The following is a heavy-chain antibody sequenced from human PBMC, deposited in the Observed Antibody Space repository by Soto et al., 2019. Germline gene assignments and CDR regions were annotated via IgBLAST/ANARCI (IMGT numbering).Heavy chain of an antibody. V-gene: IGHV4-39*01. CDR3: ARRRIAEDYYYGMDV. Sequence: LSLTCTVSGGSISSSSYYWGWIRQPPGKGLEWIGSIYYSGSTYYNPSLKSRVTISVDTSKNQFSLKLSSVTAADTAVYYCARRRIAEDYYYGMDVWGQGTTVTV. CDR1: GGSISSSSYY. J-gene: IGHJ6*02. D-gene: IGHD6-13*01. CDR2: IYYSGST.